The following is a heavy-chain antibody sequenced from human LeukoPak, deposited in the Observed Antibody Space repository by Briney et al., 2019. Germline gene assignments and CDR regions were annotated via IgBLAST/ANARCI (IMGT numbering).Heavy chain of an antibody. CDR3: ARDIYYDSSGSYYYYMDV. CDR2: MKPNSGNT. CDR1: GYTFTSYD. D-gene: IGHD3-22*01. J-gene: IGHJ6*03. V-gene: IGHV1-8*01. Sequence: ASVKVSCKASGYTFTSYDINCVRQATGQGLEWMGRMKPNSGNTGYAQKFQGRVTMTRDMSTSTVYMELSSLRSEDTAVYYCARDIYYDSSGSYYYYMDVWGKGTTVTVSS.